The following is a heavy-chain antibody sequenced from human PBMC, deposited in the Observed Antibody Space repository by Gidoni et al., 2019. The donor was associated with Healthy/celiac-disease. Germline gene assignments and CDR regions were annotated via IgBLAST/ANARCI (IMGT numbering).Heavy chain of an antibody. J-gene: IGHJ4*02. CDR3: ARSIGVGASGK. D-gene: IGHD6-19*01. CDR2: ISSSSSYI. V-gene: IGHV3-21*01. Sequence: EVQLVESGGGLVKPGGSLRLSCAASGFTFRSYSMNWVRQAPGKGLECVSSISSSSSYIYYADSVKGRFTISRDNAKNSLYLQMNSLRAEDTAVYYCARSIGVGASGKWGQGTLVTVSS. CDR1: GFTFRSYS.